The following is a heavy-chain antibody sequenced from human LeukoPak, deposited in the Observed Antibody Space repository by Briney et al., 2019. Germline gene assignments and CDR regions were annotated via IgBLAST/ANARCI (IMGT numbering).Heavy chain of an antibody. CDR2: ISSGGATI. CDR3: ARVGVLSSSWLLY. D-gene: IGHD6-13*01. CDR1: GFTFSSFE. J-gene: IGHJ4*02. V-gene: IGHV3-48*03. Sequence: GGSLRLSCSASGFTFSSFEMNWVRQAPGKGLEWGSSISSGGATIYYADSVKGRFTIYRDNAKNSLYFQMNSLRAEDTAVCYCARVGVLSSSWLLYWGQGTLVTVSS.